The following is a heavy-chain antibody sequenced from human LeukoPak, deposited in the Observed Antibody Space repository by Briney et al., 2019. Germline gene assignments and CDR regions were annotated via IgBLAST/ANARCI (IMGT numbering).Heavy chain of an antibody. CDR1: GGSISNYY. V-gene: IGHV4-39*07. CDR2: IYYSGST. J-gene: IGHJ3*02. Sequence: PSETLSLTCTVSGGSISNYYWTWIRQPPGKGLEWIGSIYYSGSTYYNPSLKSRVTISVDTSKNQFSLKLSSVTAADTAVYYCARVLMVRGVIDAFDIWGQGTMVTVSS. CDR3: ARVLMVRGVIDAFDI. D-gene: IGHD3-10*01.